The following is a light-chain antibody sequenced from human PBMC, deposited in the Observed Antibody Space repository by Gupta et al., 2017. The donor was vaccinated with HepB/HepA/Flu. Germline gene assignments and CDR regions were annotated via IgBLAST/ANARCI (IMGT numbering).Light chain of an antibody. V-gene: IGKV3-20*01. J-gene: IGKJ5*01. Sequence: EIVLTQSPGTLSLSPGERATLSCRASQSVSSSYLAWYQQKPGQAPRLLIYDASSRATGIPDRFSGSGSGTDFTLTISRLEPEDFAVYYCQQDVSSPVTFGQGTLMEIE. CDR3: QQDVSSPVT. CDR2: DAS. CDR1: QSVSSSY.